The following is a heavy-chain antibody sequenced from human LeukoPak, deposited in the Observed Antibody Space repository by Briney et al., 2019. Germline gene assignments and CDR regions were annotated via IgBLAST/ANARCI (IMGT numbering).Heavy chain of an antibody. Sequence: GGSLRLSCAASKFTFSTYAMHWVRQAPGKGLEWVALISNDGNKKYHAESVKGRFTISRENSNNTLYLQMNSPRPEDTAVYYCARADYYTSGTYRYYFDYWGQGTLVTVSS. CDR3: ARADYYTSGTYRYYFDY. D-gene: IGHD3-10*01. J-gene: IGHJ4*02. CDR1: KFTFSTYA. CDR2: ISNDGNKK. V-gene: IGHV3-30-3*01.